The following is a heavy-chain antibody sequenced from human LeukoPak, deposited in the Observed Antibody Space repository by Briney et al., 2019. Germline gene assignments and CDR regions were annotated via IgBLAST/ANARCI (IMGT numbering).Heavy chain of an antibody. J-gene: IGHJ5*02. Sequence: SETLSLTCTVSGGSISSYYWSWIRQPPGKGLEWIGYIYYSGSTNYNPSLKSRVTISVDTSKNQFSLKLSSVTAADTAVYYCASKMYYDSSGYLDWFDPWGQGTLVTVSS. CDR1: GGSISSYY. CDR2: IYYSGST. CDR3: ASKMYYDSSGYLDWFDP. D-gene: IGHD3-22*01. V-gene: IGHV4-59*01.